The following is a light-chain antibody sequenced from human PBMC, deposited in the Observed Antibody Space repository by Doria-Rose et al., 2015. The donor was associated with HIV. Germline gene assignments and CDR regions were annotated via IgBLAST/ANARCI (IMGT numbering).Light chain of an antibody. CDR3: QQYYSLPAT. CDR1: QGIDNS. Sequence: VGDRVTITCRASQGIDNSLAWYQQKPGRAPKLLLYAASRLESGVPSRFGGIGSGTDYTLTISCLQPEDFATYYCQQYYSLPATFGGGTKVEIK. CDR2: AAS. J-gene: IGKJ4*01. V-gene: IGKV1-NL1*01.